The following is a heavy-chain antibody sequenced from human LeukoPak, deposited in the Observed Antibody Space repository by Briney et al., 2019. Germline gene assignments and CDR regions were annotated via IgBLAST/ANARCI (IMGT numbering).Heavy chain of an antibody. Sequence: ASVKVSCKASGYTFTSYGISWVRQAPGQGLEWMGWISAYNGNTNYAQKLQGRVTTTTDTSTSTAYMELRSLRSDDTAVYYCAREREAYCSSTSCLLDAFDIWGQGTMVTVSS. CDR3: AREREAYCSSTSCLLDAFDI. V-gene: IGHV1-18*01. CDR1: GYTFTSYG. J-gene: IGHJ3*02. D-gene: IGHD2-2*01. CDR2: ISAYNGNT.